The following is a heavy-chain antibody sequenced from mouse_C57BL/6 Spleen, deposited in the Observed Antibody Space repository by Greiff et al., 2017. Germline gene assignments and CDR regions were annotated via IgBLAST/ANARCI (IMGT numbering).Heavy chain of an antibody. V-gene: IGHV1-39*01. CDR3: ERYVGYSMDY. CDR2: INPNYGTT. CDR1: GYSFTDYN. D-gene: IGHD4-1*01. J-gene: IGHJ4*01. Sequence: EVQLKQSGPGLVKPGASVKISCKASGYSFTDYNMNWVKQSNGKSLEWIGVINPNYGTTSYNQQFKGKVTLTVDQASSTSYMQLNSLTSEDSAVYYWERYVGYSMDYWGQGTSVTVSS.